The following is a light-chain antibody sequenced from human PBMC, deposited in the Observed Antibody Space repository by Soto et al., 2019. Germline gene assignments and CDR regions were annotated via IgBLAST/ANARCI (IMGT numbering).Light chain of an antibody. CDR2: AAY. CDR3: LQHYNSPRP. J-gene: IGKJ1*01. CDR1: HCIGND. V-gene: IGKV1-6*01. Sequence: AIQRTQSPSSLAGSVGHRLTITCRASHCIGNDLAWYQQKPGKAAKLLIYAAYSLQGGVTSRFSGRGSGTDFTLTISSLQPEDFAPYYCLQHYNSPRPFGQGTNVDIK.